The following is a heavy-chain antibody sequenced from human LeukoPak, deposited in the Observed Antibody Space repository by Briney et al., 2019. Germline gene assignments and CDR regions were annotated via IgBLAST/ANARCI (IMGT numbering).Heavy chain of an antibody. CDR2: ISSSGSTI. Sequence: GGSLRLSCAASGFTFSNYWMSWVRQAPGKGLEWVSYISSSGSTIYYADSVKGRFTISRDNAKNSLYLQMNSLRAEDTAVYYCARDRGRWLQYYDYWGQGTLVTVSS. CDR3: ARDRGRWLQYYDY. J-gene: IGHJ4*02. D-gene: IGHD5-24*01. CDR1: GFTFSNYW. V-gene: IGHV3-48*04.